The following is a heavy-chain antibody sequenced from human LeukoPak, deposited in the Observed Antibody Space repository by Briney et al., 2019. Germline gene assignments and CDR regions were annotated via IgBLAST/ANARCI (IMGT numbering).Heavy chain of an antibody. CDR3: ARAIFGVGVDY. Sequence: GASVKVSCKASGYTFTGYYTHWVRQAPGQGLEWMGRINPNSGGTNYAQEFQGRVTMTRDTSISTAYMELSRLRSDDTAVYYCARAIFGVGVDYWGQGTLVTVSS. V-gene: IGHV1-2*06. J-gene: IGHJ4*02. CDR2: INPNSGGT. D-gene: IGHD3-3*01. CDR1: GYTFTGYY.